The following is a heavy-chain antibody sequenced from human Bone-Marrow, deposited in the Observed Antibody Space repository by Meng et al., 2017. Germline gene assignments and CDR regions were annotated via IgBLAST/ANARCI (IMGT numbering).Heavy chain of an antibody. V-gene: IGHV4-61*01. CDR1: GCTVYSDSFY. J-gene: IGHJ4*02. D-gene: IGHD5-18*01. Sequence: QVQLGQPGPGLEGPPEPLTLTCTVSGCTVYSDSFYWGWIRPPPGKGLEWIGYIYSTGTTKYNPSLESRVSISVDTSKNQFFLNLSSVTAEDTALYYCAGTPGYSYGQIDSWGQGTLVTVSS. CDR3: AGTPGYSYGQIDS. CDR2: IYSTGTT.